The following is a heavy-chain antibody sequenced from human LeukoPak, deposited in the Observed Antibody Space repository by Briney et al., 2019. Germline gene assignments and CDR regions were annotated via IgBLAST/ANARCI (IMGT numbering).Heavy chain of an antibody. CDR3: VRVEYRDEGIYY. Sequence: PGGSLRLSCTASGFSFSGYWMTWVRQTPGKGLEWVANINQDGSKKSYVDSVRGRFTISRDSAKNSLYLQMNSLRAEDTAVYHCVRVEYRDEGIYYGGQGPLVSVSS. V-gene: IGHV3-7*04. D-gene: IGHD2/OR15-2a*01. CDR1: GFSFSGYW. CDR2: INQDGSKK. J-gene: IGHJ4*02.